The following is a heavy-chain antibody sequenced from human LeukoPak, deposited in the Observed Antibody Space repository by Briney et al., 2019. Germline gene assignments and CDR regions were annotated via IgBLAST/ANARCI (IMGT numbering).Heavy chain of an antibody. CDR3: AKDPPIRFLEWTDNWFDP. Sequence: PGRSLRLSCAASGFTFSSYGMHWVRQAPGKGLEWVAFIRYDGSNKYYADSVKCRFTISRDNSKNTLYLQMNSLRAEDTAVYYCAKDPPIRFLEWTDNWFDPWGQGTLVTVSS. D-gene: IGHD3-3*01. CDR2: IRYDGSNK. V-gene: IGHV3-30*02. J-gene: IGHJ5*02. CDR1: GFTFSSYG.